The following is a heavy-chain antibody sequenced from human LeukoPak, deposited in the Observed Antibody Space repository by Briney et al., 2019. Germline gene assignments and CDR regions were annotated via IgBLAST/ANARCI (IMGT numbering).Heavy chain of an antibody. D-gene: IGHD6-19*01. Sequence: GGSLRLSCAASGFTFDDYAMHWVRQAPGKGLEWVSGISWNSGSIGYADSVKGRFTISRDNAKNSLYLQMNSLRAEDTALYYCAKDIGFGKAVAYAFDIWGQGTMVTVSS. CDR2: ISWNSGSI. V-gene: IGHV3-9*01. CDR3: AKDIGFGKAVAYAFDI. J-gene: IGHJ3*02. CDR1: GFTFDDYA.